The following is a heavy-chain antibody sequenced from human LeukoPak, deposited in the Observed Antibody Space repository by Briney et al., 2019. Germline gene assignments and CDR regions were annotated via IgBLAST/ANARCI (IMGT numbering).Heavy chain of an antibody. CDR2: FDPEDGET. D-gene: IGHD6-13*01. V-gene: IGHV1-24*01. CDR1: GYTLTELS. J-gene: IGHJ4*02. CDR3: ATLKRAHSSSCYDY. Sequence: ASVKVSCKVSGYTLTELSMHWVRQAPRKGLEWMGGFDPEDGETIYAQKFQGRVTMTEDTSTDTAYMELSSLRSEDTAVYYCATLKRAHSSSCYDYWGQGTLVTVSS.